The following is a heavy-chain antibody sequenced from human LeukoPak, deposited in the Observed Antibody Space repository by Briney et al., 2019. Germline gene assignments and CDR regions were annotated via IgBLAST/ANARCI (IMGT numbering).Heavy chain of an antibody. CDR3: AKDLRYNWNLGNAFDI. CDR1: GFTFSSYW. CDR2: IKQDGSGK. V-gene: IGHV3-7*01. J-gene: IGHJ3*02. Sequence: GGSLRLSCAASGFTFSSYWMGWVRQAPGKGLEWVANIKQDGSGKYYVDSVKGRFTISRINAKNSLYLQMNSLRAEDTAVYYCAKDLRYNWNLGNAFDIWGQGTMVTVSS. D-gene: IGHD1-1*01.